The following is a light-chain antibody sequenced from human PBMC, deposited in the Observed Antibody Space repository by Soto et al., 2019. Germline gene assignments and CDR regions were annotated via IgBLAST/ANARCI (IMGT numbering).Light chain of an antibody. CDR2: EVT. J-gene: IGLJ1*01. CDR1: SSDVGGYNF. V-gene: IGLV2-8*01. CDR3: SSYGGSNNFV. Sequence: QSALAQPPSASGSPGQSVTISCTGTSSDVGGYNFVSWYQHFPGKAPKLIIYEVTKRPSGVPDRFSGPKSGNTASLTVSGLQTDDEADYYCSSYGGSNNFVFGTGTKVTVL.